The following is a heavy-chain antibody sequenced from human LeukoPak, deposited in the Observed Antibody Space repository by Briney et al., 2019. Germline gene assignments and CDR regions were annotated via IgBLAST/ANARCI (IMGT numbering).Heavy chain of an antibody. Sequence: PSETLSLTCAVYGGSFSGYYWSWIRQPPGKGLEWIGEINHSGSTNYNPSLKSRVTISVDTSKNQFSLKLSSVTAADTAVYYCARGIMTTVVNYYYHYYGMDVWGQGTTVTVSS. CDR2: INHSGST. CDR1: GGSFSGYY. D-gene: IGHD4-23*01. V-gene: IGHV4-34*01. J-gene: IGHJ6*02. CDR3: ARGIMTTVVNYYYHYYGMDV.